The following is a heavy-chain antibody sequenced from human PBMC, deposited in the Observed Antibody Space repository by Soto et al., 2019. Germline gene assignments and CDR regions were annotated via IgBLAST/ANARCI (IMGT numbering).Heavy chain of an antibody. V-gene: IGHV4-34*01. D-gene: IGHD2-2*01. Sequence: PSETLSLTCAVYGGSFSGYYWSWIRQPPGKGLEWIGEINHSGSTNYNPSLKSRVTISVDTSKNQFSLKLSSVTAADTAVYYCARDQYCSSTSCSRPFDPWGQGTLVTVSS. CDR2: INHSGST. CDR3: ARDQYCSSTSCSRPFDP. J-gene: IGHJ5*02. CDR1: GGSFSGYY.